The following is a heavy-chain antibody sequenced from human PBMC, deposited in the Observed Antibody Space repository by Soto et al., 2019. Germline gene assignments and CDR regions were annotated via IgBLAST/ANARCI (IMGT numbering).Heavy chain of an antibody. CDR2: ISGSGGST. J-gene: IGHJ4*02. D-gene: IGHD6-13*01. Sequence: GGSLRLSCAASGFTFSSYAMSWVRQAPGKGLEWVSAISGSGGSTYYADSVKGRFTISRDNSKNTLYLQMNSLRAENTAVYYCAKGFQQLPTTPFDYWGQGTLVTVSS. CDR3: AKGFQQLPTTPFDY. V-gene: IGHV3-23*01. CDR1: GFTFSSYA.